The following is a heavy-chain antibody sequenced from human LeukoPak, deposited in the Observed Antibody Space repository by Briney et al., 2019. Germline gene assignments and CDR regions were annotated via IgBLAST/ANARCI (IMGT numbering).Heavy chain of an antibody. J-gene: IGHJ6*03. D-gene: IGHD1-26*01. CDR3: ARRYSGSYSNYYYYYMDV. CDR1: GGSFTGSC. CDR2: INHMGST. V-gene: IGHV4-34*01. Sequence: PSETLSLTCAVYGGSFTGSCWSWIRQPPGKGRGWIGEINHMGSTNYNPSLKSRVTISVDTSKNQFSLKLSPVTAADTAVYYCARRYSGSYSNYYYYYMDVWGKGTTVTISS.